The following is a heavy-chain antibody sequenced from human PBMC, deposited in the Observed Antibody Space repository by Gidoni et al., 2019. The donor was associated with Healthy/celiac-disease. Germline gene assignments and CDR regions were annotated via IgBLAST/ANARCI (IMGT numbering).Heavy chain of an antibody. D-gene: IGHD3-22*01. J-gene: IGHJ3*02. CDR2: IWYDGSNK. Sequence: QVQLVESGGGVVQPGRSLSLSCAASGFTFRSYGMHWVRQAPGKGLGWVAVIWYDGSNKYYADSVKGRFTISRDNSKNTLYLQMNSLRAEDTAVYYCARDTAPDYYDSSHAFDIWGQGTMVTVSS. CDR3: ARDTAPDYYDSSHAFDI. CDR1: GFTFRSYG. V-gene: IGHV3-33*01.